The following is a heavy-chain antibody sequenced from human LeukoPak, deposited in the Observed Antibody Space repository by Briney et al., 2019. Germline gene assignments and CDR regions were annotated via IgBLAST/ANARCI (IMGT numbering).Heavy chain of an antibody. CDR3: ARAYITGTSRGYFEY. Sequence: SETLSLTCTVSGGSIAGGNYYWGRIRQPPGKGLEWIGNIYYSGSTYYNPSLKSRVTMSIDTSKNQFSLKLSSVTAADSAVYYCARAYITGTSRGYFEYWGQGTLVTVSS. D-gene: IGHD1-7*01. CDR1: GGSIAGGNYY. V-gene: IGHV4-39*07. J-gene: IGHJ4*02. CDR2: IYYSGST.